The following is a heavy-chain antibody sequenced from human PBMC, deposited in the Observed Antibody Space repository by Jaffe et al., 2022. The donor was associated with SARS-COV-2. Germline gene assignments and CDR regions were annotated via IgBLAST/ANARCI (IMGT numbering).Heavy chain of an antibody. CDR1: GFTFSSYG. Sequence: EVQLVESGGGLVKPGGSLRLSCAASGFTFSSYGINWVRQAPGKGLEWVSSISSRSSFIYYADSVKGRFTISRDNAKNSLYLQMNSLRAEDTAVYYCARAKGDVETARDYWGQGTLVTVSS. V-gene: IGHV3-21*01. D-gene: IGHD5-18*01. J-gene: IGHJ4*02. CDR2: ISSRSSFI. CDR3: ARAKGDVETARDY.